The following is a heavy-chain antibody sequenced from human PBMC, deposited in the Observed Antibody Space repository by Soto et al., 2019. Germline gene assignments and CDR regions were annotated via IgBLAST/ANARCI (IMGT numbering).Heavy chain of an antibody. CDR3: VRGGVPVAIGGFDL. D-gene: IGHD2-2*01. CDR2: IYQSGTT. Sequence: SETLSLTCTVSGGSFNSGVYSWSWIRQPPGEGLEWIGYIYQSGTTYYNPSLGGRVTISLDGSRNQVSLNLRSVTAADTAVYYCVRGGVPVAIGGFDLWGQGTLVTVSS. V-gene: IGHV4-30-2*01. J-gene: IGHJ5*02. CDR1: GGSFNSGVYS.